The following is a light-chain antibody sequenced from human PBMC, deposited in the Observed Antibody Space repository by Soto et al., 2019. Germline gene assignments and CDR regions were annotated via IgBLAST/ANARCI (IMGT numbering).Light chain of an antibody. V-gene: IGKV3-11*01. J-gene: IGKJ1*01. CDR3: QQRSDRPPWT. Sequence: EIVLTQSPATLSLSPGERATLSCRASQSASSFLAWYQQRPGQSPRLLIYDASNRATGVPARFSGSGSGTDFNLTISSLEPEDFGVYYCQQRSDRPPWTFGQGTKVEI. CDR2: DAS. CDR1: QSASSF.